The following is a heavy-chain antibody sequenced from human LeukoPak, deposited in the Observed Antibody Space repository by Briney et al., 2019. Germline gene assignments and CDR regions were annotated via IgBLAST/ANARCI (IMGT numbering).Heavy chain of an antibody. CDR1: GFTFSSYA. J-gene: IGHJ4*02. V-gene: IGHV3-23*01. D-gene: IGHD1-1*01. CDR3: ARGGVDRTKEDY. Sequence: GGSLRLSCAASGFTFSSYAMSWVRQAPGKGLEWVSAISGSGGSTYYADSVKGRFTISRDNSKNTLYLQMNSLRAEDTAVYYCARGGVDRTKEDYWGQGTLVTVSS. CDR2: ISGSGGST.